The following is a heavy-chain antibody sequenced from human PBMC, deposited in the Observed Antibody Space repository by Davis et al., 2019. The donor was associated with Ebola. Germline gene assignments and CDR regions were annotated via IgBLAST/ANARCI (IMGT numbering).Heavy chain of an antibody. D-gene: IGHD3-10*01. CDR1: GGSISSYY. Sequence: PSETLSLTCTVSGGSISSYYWSWIRQPAGKGLEWIGRIYTSGSTNYNPSLKSRVTMSVDTFKNQFSLKLSSVTAADTAVYYCARSGGSSRGNDAFDIWGQGTMVTVSS. V-gene: IGHV4-4*07. CDR2: IYTSGST. J-gene: IGHJ3*02. CDR3: ARSGGSSRGNDAFDI.